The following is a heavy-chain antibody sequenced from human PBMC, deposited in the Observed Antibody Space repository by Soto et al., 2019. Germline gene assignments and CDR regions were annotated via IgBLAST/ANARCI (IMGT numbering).Heavy chain of an antibody. D-gene: IGHD2-2*01. CDR1: GFSVTSNY. CDR3: ARGRGSTGYLGREHYFDH. J-gene: IGHJ4*02. V-gene: IGHV3-66*01. CDR2: IDIGGNT. Sequence: EVQVVESGGGLVQPGGSLRPSCAASGFSVTSNYMNWVRQAPGKGLEWVSIIDIGGNTYYADSVKDRFTISRDNSRNTLYLHMDSLRAEDTAVYYCARGRGSTGYLGREHYFDHWGQGTLVTVSP.